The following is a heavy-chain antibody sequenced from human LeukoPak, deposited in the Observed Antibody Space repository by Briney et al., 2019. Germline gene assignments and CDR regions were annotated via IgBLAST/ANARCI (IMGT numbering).Heavy chain of an antibody. J-gene: IGHJ4*02. V-gene: IGHV4-61*01. CDR2: IYYSGST. D-gene: IGHD4-23*01. CDR1: GGSVSSGSYY. CDR3: ARDNYGGIDY. Sequence: SGPGLVKPSETLSLTCTVSGGSVSSGSYYWTWIRQPPGKGLEWIRYIYYSGSTNYNPSLKSRVTISVDTSKNQFSLKLSSVTAADTAVYYCARDNYGGIDYWGQGTLVTVSS.